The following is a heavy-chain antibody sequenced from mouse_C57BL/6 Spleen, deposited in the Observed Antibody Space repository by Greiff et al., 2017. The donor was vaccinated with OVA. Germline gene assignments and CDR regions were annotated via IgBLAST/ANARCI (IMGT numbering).Heavy chain of an antibody. V-gene: IGHV1-18*01. Sequence: VQLQESGPELVKPGASVKIPCKASGYTFTDYNMDWVKQSHGKSLEWIGDINPNNGGTIYNQKFKGKATLTVDKSSRTAYRELRSLTSEDTAVYDCARHGYSNLYDLDYWGQGTTLTVSS. D-gene: IGHD2-5*01. J-gene: IGHJ2*01. CDR2: INPNNGGT. CDR1: GYTFTDYN. CDR3: ARHGYSNLYDLDY.